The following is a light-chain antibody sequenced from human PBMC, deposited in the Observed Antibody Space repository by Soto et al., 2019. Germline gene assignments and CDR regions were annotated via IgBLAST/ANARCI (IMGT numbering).Light chain of an antibody. CDR3: QQYGSSPTLT. CDR1: QSVSSSY. V-gene: IGKV3-20*01. J-gene: IGKJ4*01. CDR2: GAS. Sequence: EIVLTQSPGTLSLSPGERATLSCRASQSVSSSYLAWYQHKPGQAPRLLIYGASSRATGIPDRFSGSGSGTDFTLTISRLEPEDVAVYYCQQYGSSPTLTFGGGTKVEIK.